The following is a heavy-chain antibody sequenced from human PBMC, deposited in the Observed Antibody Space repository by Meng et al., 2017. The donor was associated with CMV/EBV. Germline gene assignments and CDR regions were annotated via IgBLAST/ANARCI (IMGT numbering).Heavy chain of an antibody. D-gene: IGHD6-6*01. Sequence: QAQLQQWGAGLLKTSETLSLTCAVYGGSFSGYYWSWIRQPPGKGLEWIGEINHSGSTNYNPSLKSRVTISVDTSKNQFSLKLSSVTAADTAVYYCARGSIAARLGLGDWGQGTLVTVSS. CDR3: ARGSIAARLGLGD. CDR1: GGSFSGYY. CDR2: INHSGST. V-gene: IGHV4-34*01. J-gene: IGHJ4*02.